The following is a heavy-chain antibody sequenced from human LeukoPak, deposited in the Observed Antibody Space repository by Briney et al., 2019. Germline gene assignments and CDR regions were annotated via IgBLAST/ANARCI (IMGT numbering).Heavy chain of an antibody. V-gene: IGHV1-8*01. Sequence: ASVKVSCKASGYTFTSYDINWVRQATGQGLEWMGWMNPNSGNTGYAQKVQGRVTMTRNTSISTAYMELSSLRSEDTAVYYCARALRYHLRGGFDPWGQGTLVTVSS. CDR3: ARALRYHLRGGFDP. J-gene: IGHJ5*02. CDR2: MNPNSGNT. CDR1: GYTFTSYD. D-gene: IGHD1-14*01.